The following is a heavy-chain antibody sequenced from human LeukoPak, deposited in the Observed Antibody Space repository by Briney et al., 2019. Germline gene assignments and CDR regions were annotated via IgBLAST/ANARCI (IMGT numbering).Heavy chain of an antibody. V-gene: IGHV4-30-4*01. D-gene: IGHD5-18*01. Sequence: PSQTLSLTCTVSGGSISSGDYYWSWIRQPPGKGLEWIGYIYYSGSTNYNPSLKSRVTISVDTSKNQFSLKLSSVTAADTAVYYCARGYSYGIYYYYYGMDVWGQGTTVTVSS. CDR3: ARGYSYGIYYYYYGMDV. CDR1: GGSISSGDYY. CDR2: IYYSGST. J-gene: IGHJ6*02.